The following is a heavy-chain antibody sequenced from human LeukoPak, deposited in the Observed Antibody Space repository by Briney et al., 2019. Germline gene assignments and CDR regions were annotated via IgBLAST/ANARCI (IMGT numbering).Heavy chain of an antibody. D-gene: IGHD4-11*01. CDR2: IRCSSNTI. CDR1: ALTFSKYT. J-gene: IGHJ4*02. Sequence: GGSLRLSCEASALTFSKYTMNWVRPAPGKGLEWVSQIRCSSNTIYYAGSVKGRFTISRDNAQHYLSLQMNSLLAEDRALYYFARVASNYDFDYWGQGTLVTVSP. CDR3: ARVASNYDFDY. V-gene: IGHV3-48*04.